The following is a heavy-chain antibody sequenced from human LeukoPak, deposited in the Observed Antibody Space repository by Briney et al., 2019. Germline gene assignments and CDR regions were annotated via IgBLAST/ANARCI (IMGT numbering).Heavy chain of an antibody. CDR2: IYYSGST. CDR1: GGSISSYY. J-gene: IGHJ3*02. CDR3: ARDRGIWAITTHFDI. Sequence: PSETLSLTCTVSGGSISSYYWSWIRQPPGKGLEWIGYIYYSGSTNYSPSPKSRVTISVDTSKNQFSLKLSSVTAADTAVYYCARDRGIWAITTHFDIWGQGTMVTVSS. V-gene: IGHV4-59*01. D-gene: IGHD3-3*01.